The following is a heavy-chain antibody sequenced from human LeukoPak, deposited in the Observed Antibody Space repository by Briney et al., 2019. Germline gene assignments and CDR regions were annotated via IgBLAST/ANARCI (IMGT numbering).Heavy chain of an antibody. CDR2: VYSGGST. V-gene: IGHV3-66*01. D-gene: IGHD4-17*01. J-gene: IGHJ4*02. CDR3: ARDLFLGRAYGDYIPFDY. CDR1: GFTVSSNY. Sequence: QTGGSLRLSCAASGFTVSSNYMSWVRQAPGKGLEWVSIVYSGGSTYYANSVKGRFSISRDNSKNTLYLQMNSLRAEDTAVYYCARDLFLGRAYGDYIPFDYWGQGTLVTVSS.